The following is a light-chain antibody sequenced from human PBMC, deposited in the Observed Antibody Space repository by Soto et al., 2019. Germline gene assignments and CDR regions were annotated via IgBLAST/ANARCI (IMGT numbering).Light chain of an antibody. CDR2: KAS. Sequence: DIQMTQSPSSLSASVGDRVTFTCRASQSISTWLAWYQQKPGKAPKLLIYKASTLESGVPSRFSGSGSGTEFTLTISSLQADNFAIYYCQQYNGYRLAFGGGTKVEIK. J-gene: IGKJ4*01. V-gene: IGKV1-5*03. CDR1: QSISTW. CDR3: QQYNGYRLA.